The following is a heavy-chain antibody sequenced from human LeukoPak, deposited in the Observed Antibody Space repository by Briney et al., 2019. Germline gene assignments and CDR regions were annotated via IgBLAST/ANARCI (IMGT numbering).Heavy chain of an antibody. CDR2: ISYDGSNK. Sequence: PGGSLRLSCAASGFTFSSYGMHWVRQAPGKGLEWVAGISYDGSNKYYADSVKGRFTISRDNSKNTLYLQMNSLRAEDTAVYYCAKDGFIAAAKYYFDYWGQGTLVTVSS. CDR1: GFTFSSYG. D-gene: IGHD6-13*01. CDR3: AKDGFIAAAKYYFDY. V-gene: IGHV3-30*18. J-gene: IGHJ4*02.